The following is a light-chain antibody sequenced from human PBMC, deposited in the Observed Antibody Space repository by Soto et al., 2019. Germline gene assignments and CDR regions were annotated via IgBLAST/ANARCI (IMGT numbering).Light chain of an antibody. Sequence: EIVMTQSPATLSVSPGERATLSCTASQSVTSNLAWYQQKAGQATRLLIYDASTRATGIPVRFSGSGSGTEFTLTISSLQSEDSAVYFCQQYENWPPWTFGQGTKVDI. CDR3: QQYENWPPWT. CDR2: DAS. V-gene: IGKV3-15*01. CDR1: QSVTSN. J-gene: IGKJ1*01.